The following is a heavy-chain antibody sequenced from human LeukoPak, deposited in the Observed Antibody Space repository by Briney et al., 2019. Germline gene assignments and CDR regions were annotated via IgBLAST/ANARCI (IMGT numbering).Heavy chain of an antibody. J-gene: IGHJ4*02. CDR2: IYYSGST. D-gene: IGHD2-15*01. Sequence: SETLSLTCTVSGGSISSYYWSWIRQPPGKGLEWIGYIYYSGSTNYNPSLKSRVTISVDTSKNQFSLKLSSVTAADTAVYYCARRIMWWELLFDYWGQGTLVTVSS. CDR1: GGSISSYY. CDR3: ARRIMWWELLFDY. V-gene: IGHV4-59*12.